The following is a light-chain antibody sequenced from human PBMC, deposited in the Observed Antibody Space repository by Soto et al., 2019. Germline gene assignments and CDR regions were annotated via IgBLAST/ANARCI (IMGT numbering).Light chain of an antibody. J-gene: IGKJ4*01. CDR1: QSVSSY. CDR3: QQRNNWPLT. Sequence: EIVLTQSPATLSLSPGERATLSSRASQSVSSYLAWYQQKPGQAPRLLIYDASNRATGIPARFSGSGSGTDFTLTISSLEPDDFGVYYCQQRNNWPLTFGGGTQVEIK. CDR2: DAS. V-gene: IGKV3-11*01.